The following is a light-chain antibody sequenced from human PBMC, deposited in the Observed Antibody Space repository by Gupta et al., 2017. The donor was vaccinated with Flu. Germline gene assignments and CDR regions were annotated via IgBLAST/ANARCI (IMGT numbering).Light chain of an antibody. CDR1: QSVSSSY. J-gene: IGKJ5*01. CDR2: GAS. CDR3: EEDRRT. V-gene: IGKV3-20*01. Sequence: EIVLTQSPGTLSLSPGERATLSCRASQSVSSSYLAWDQQKPGQAHRLLSYGASSKATGIPDRLTGSGSRTDFTRTISIMETEDFAGVYCEEDRRTFGQGTRLEMK.